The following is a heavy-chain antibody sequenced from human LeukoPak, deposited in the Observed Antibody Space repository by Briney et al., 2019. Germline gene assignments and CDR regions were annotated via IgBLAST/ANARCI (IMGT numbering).Heavy chain of an antibody. CDR1: GGSISSYY. J-gene: IGHJ5*02. CDR3: ARHMGYCSTTSCYPWFDP. V-gene: IGHV4-59*01. CDR2: MYYSGST. Sequence: SETLSLTCTVSGGSISSYYWSWIRQPPGKGLEWIGYMYYSGSTNYNPSLKSRVTISVDTSKNQFSLKLSSVTAADTAVYCCARHMGYCSTTSCYPWFDPWGQGTLVTVSS. D-gene: IGHD2-2*01.